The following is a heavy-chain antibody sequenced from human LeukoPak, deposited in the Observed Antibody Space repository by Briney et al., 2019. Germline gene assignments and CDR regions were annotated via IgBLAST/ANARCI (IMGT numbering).Heavy chain of an antibody. V-gene: IGHV4-59*01. Sequence: SETLSLTCTVSGGSISSYYWSWIRQPAGKGLEWIGYIHHSGNTNYNPSLKSRVTISVDTSKNQFSLKLSSVTAADTAVYYCARGYCGGDCPASFDYWGQGTLVTVSS. CDR2: IHHSGNT. CDR1: GGSISSYY. D-gene: IGHD2-21*02. CDR3: ARGYCGGDCPASFDY. J-gene: IGHJ4*02.